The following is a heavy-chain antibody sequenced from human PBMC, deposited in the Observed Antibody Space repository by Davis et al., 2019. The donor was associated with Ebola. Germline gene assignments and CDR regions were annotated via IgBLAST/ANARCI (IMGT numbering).Heavy chain of an antibody. J-gene: IGHJ6*02. V-gene: IGHV6-1*01. D-gene: IGHD5-18*01. Sequence: PSETLSLTCDISGDSVTSNSGAWNWLRQSPSRDCEWLRRTYYNSKWYNDYAAPVNSRITINPDTSKNQFSPQLTSVTPEDTALYYCARGWLRGGMDVWGEGTAVTV. CDR2: TYYNSKWYN. CDR3: ARGWLRGGMDV. CDR1: GDSVTSNSGA.